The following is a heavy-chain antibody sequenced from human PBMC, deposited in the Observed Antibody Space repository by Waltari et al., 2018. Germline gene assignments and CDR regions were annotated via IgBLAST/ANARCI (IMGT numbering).Heavy chain of an antibody. CDR1: GYTFTSYY. Sequence: QVQLVQSGAEVKKPGASVKVSCKASGYTFTSYYMHWVRQAPGQGLEWMGIINLGGCSTSYAQKFQGRVTMTRDTSTSTVYMELSSLRSEDTAVYYCARASITIFGVVDYYFDYWGQGTLVTVSS. V-gene: IGHV1-46*01. CDR2: INLGGCST. D-gene: IGHD3-3*01. CDR3: ARASITIFGVVDYYFDY. J-gene: IGHJ4*02.